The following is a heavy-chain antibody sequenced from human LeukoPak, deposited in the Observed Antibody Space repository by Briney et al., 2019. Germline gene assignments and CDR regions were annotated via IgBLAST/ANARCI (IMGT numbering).Heavy chain of an antibody. Sequence: PGRSLRLSCAASGFTFSTYGMHWVRQAPGKGLEWVAVIVYDGSNKYYADSVKGRFTISRDNSKNTLYLQMNSLRAEDTAVYYCARNYYDSSGYYYRGSFDYWGQGTLVTVSS. CDR1: GFTFSTYG. J-gene: IGHJ4*02. V-gene: IGHV3-30*03. CDR3: ARNYYDSSGYYYRGSFDY. D-gene: IGHD3-22*01. CDR2: IVYDGSNK.